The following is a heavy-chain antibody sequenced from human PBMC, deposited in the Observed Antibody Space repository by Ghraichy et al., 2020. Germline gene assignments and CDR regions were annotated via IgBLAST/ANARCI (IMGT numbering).Heavy chain of an antibody. J-gene: IGHJ4*02. D-gene: IGHD6-13*01. CDR3: ARDLSIAAAGTPGY. CDR1: GYTFTGYY. Sequence: ASVKVSCKASGYTFTGYYMHWVRQAPGQGLEWMGWINPNSGGTNYAQKFQGRVTMTRDTSISTAYMELSRLRSDDTAVYYCARDLSIAAAGTPGYWGQGTLVTVSS. V-gene: IGHV1-2*02. CDR2: INPNSGGT.